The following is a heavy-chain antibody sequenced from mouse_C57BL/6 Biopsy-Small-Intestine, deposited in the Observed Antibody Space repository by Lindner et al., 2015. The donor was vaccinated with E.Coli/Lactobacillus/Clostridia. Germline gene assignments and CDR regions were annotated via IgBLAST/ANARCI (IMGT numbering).Heavy chain of an antibody. J-gene: IGHJ4*01. CDR2: IYPGDGDT. V-gene: IGHV1-82*01. CDR1: GYAFSSSW. Sequence: VQLQESGPELVKPGASVKISCKASGYAFSSSWMNWVKQRPGKGLEWIGRIYPGDGDTNYNGKFKGQGHTDCSKSSSTAYMQLSSLTSEDSAVYFCARWYYDGSYNYYAMDYWGQGTSVTVSS. D-gene: IGHD1-1*01. CDR3: ARWYYDGSYNYYAMDY.